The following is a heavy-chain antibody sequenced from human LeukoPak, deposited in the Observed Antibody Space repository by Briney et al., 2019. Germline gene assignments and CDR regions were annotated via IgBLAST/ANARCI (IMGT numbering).Heavy chain of an antibody. J-gene: IGHJ4*02. CDR3: AKGGIAVAGTFFDY. D-gene: IGHD6-19*01. V-gene: IGHV3-30-3*01. CDR1: GFTFSSYA. CDR2: ISYDGSNK. Sequence: GGSLRLSCAASGFTFSSYAMHWVRQAPGKGLEWVAVISYDGSNKYYADSVKGRFTISRDNSKNTLYLQMNSLRAEDTAVYYCAKGGIAVAGTFFDYWGQGTLVTVSS.